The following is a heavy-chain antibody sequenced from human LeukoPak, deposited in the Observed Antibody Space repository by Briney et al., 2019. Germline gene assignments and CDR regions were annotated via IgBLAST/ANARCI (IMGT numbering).Heavy chain of an antibody. J-gene: IGHJ4*02. CDR3: ARDLEVTGIGDY. CDR2: ISAFNGNT. CDR1: GYTFTSYG. D-gene: IGHD2-21*02. V-gene: IGHV1-18*01. Sequence: GASVKVSCKASGYTFTSYGISWVRQAPGQGLEWMGWISAFNGNTNYAQKLQGRVTMTTDTSTSTAYMELRGLRSDDTAVYYCARDLEVTGIGDYWGQGTLVTVSS.